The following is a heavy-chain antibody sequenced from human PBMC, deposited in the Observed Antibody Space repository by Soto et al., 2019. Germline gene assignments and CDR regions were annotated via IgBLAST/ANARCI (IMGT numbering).Heavy chain of an antibody. CDR3: ARDRDYGDYDS. D-gene: IGHD4-17*01. Sequence: QVQLQESGPGMVKPSETLSLNCTVSGGSMRSYYWTWIRQPPGKGLEWIGHVSYTGTTNYNPSLKSRLYISVDTSNHRFSLRLTSLTAADTATYFCARDRDYGDYDSWGHGTLVTVSS. J-gene: IGHJ5*01. V-gene: IGHV4-59*01. CDR2: VSYTGTT. CDR1: GGSMRSYY.